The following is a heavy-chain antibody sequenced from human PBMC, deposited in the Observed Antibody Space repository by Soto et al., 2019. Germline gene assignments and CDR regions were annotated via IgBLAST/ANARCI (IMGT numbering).Heavy chain of an antibody. D-gene: IGHD2-2*02. V-gene: IGHV4-61*01. CDR1: GGSVSSGSYY. CDR2: IYYSGST. Sequence: QVQLQESGPGLVKPSETLSLTCTVSGGSVSSGSYYWSWIRQPPGKGLEWIGYIYYSGSTNYNPSLESRVTISGDTSKNQYSRKLSSVTAADTAVYYCARDEGGYCISTSCYTGAFDIWGQGTMGTVSS. J-gene: IGHJ3*02. CDR3: ARDEGGYCISTSCYTGAFDI.